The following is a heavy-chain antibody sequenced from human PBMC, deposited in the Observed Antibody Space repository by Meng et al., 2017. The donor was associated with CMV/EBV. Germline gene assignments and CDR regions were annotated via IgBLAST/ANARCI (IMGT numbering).Heavy chain of an antibody. Sequence: ASVKVSCKASGYTFTSYDINWVRQATGQGLEWMGWMNPSSGNTGYAQKFQGRVTITRDTSISTAYMELSSLRSEDTDVYYCARSHGSVSYSYYYYGMDVWGQGTTVTVSS. CDR1: GYTFTSYD. V-gene: IGHV1-8*03. CDR3: ARSHGSVSYSYYYYGMDV. CDR2: MNPSSGNT. J-gene: IGHJ6*02. D-gene: IGHD1-26*01.